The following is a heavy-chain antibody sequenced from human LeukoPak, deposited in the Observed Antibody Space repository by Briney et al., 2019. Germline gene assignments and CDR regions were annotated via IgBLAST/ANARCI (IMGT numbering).Heavy chain of an antibody. CDR2: ISGSGGST. CDR1: GYTFSRYA. CDR3: AKDNNYSGSGRYPGY. D-gene: IGHD3-10*01. Sequence: GGSLRLSCAASGYTFSRYAMSWVRQAPGRGLEWVSGISGSGGSTYYADSVKGRFTISRDNSKNTLYLQMNSLRAEDTAVYYCAKDNNYSGSGRYPGYWGQGTLVTVSS. J-gene: IGHJ4*02. V-gene: IGHV3-23*01.